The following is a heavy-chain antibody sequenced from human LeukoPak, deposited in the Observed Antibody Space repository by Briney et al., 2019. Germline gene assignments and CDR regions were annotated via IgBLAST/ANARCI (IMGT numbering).Heavy chain of an antibody. V-gene: IGHV4-39*01. J-gene: IGHJ4*02. CDR2: IYYSGST. D-gene: IGHD6-13*01. Sequence: PSETLSLTCTVSGGSISSSSYYWGWIRQPPGKGLEWIGNIYYSGSTYYNPSLKSRVTISVDTSKNQFSLKLSSVTAADTAVYYCARHAGIAAAAIDYWGQGTLVTVSS. CDR1: GGSISSSSYY. CDR3: ARHAGIAAAAIDY.